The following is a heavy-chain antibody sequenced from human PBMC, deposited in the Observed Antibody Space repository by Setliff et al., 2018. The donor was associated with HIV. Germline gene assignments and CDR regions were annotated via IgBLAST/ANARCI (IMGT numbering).Heavy chain of an antibody. V-gene: IGHV4-34*01. CDR1: GGSFTDIGGSFTDYY. D-gene: IGHD6-13*01. CDR3: ARGAPLLAGYSDRWDYYYIGV. Sequence: SETLSLTCAVFGGSFTDIGGSFTDYYWIWIRQPPGKGLEWIGEINHSGSTHYNPSLKSRFTISVDTSKNQFSLKVNSVTAADTAVYYCARGAPLLAGYSDRWDYYYIGVWGKGTTVTVSS. CDR2: INHSGST. J-gene: IGHJ6*03.